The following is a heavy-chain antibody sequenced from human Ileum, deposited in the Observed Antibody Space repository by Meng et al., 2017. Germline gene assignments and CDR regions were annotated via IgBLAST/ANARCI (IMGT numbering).Heavy chain of an antibody. J-gene: IGHJ4*02. Sequence: GESLKIPCAASGFNLVDYVMNWVRQPPVKGLEWVSGINRNGDSTGYADSVKGRFTISKDNAKNSLYLQMNSLTAEDTAFYYCAALMVRGVGSYWGQGTLVTVSS. D-gene: IGHD3-10*01. CDR2: INRNGDST. CDR1: GFNLVDYV. V-gene: IGHV3-20*04. CDR3: AALMVRGVGSY.